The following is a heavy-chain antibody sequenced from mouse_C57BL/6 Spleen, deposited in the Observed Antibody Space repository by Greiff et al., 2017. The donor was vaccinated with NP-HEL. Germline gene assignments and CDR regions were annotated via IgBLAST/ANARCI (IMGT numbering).Heavy chain of an antibody. CDR2: ISYDGSN. V-gene: IGHV3-6*01. J-gene: IGHJ4*01. D-gene: IGHD2-12*01. Sequence: EVQLKESGPGLVKPSQSLSLTCSVTGYSITSGYYWNWIRQFPGNKLEWMGYISYDGSNNYNPSLKNRISITRDTSTNQFFLTLNSVTTEDTATYYCERGIDPYYAMEYWGQGTSVTVSS. CDR3: ERGIDPYYAMEY. CDR1: GYSITSGYY.